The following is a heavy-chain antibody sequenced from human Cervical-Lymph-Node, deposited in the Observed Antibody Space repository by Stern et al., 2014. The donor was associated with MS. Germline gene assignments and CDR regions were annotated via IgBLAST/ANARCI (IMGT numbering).Heavy chain of an antibody. CDR2: IIPIFGTA. CDR3: ARDSRHYDASYYFDS. J-gene: IGHJ4*02. Sequence: QVQLMQSGAEVKKPGSSVKVSCKASGGTFSRYAINWVRQAPGQGPEWMGGIIPIFGTANYAQKFQGRVTITADESTSTAYMELSSLRSEDTAVYYCARDSRHYDASYYFDSWGQGTLVTVSS. D-gene: IGHD3-16*01. CDR1: GGTFSRYA. V-gene: IGHV1-69*01.